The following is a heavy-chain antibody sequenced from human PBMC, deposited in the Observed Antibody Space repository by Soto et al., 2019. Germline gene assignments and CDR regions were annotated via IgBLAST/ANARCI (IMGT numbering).Heavy chain of an antibody. CDR1: GFPFSSYA. CDR2: ISGSGGRT. V-gene: IGHV3-23*01. J-gene: IGHJ3*02. Sequence: GGSVRLSCVASGFPFSSYAMSWVRQTPGKGLEWVSGISGSGGRTYYADSVKGRFTISRDNSNNTLSLQMHILRVEDTAVYFCAKGGYYSLFDIWGQGTMVTVSS. CDR3: AKGGYYSLFDI. D-gene: IGHD3-16*01.